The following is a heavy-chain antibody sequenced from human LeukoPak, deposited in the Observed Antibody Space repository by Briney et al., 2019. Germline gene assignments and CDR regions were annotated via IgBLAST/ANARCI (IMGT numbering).Heavy chain of an antibody. CDR2: ISSSGSTI. V-gene: IGHV3-48*03. D-gene: IGHD2-8*01. J-gene: IGHJ6*04. CDR3: ARGGGVYYYYYGMDV. Sequence: PGGSLRLSCAASGFTFSRYEMNWVRQAPGKGLEWLSYISSSGSTINYADSVKGRFTISRDNAKNSLYLQMNSLRAEDTAVYYCARGGGVYYYYYGMDVWGKGTTVTVSS. CDR1: GFTFSRYE.